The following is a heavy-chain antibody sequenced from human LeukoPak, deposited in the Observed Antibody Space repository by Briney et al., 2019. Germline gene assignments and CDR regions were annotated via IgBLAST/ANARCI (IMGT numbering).Heavy chain of an antibody. D-gene: IGHD4-11*01. CDR2: IYYSGST. J-gene: IGHJ6*03. Sequence: SETLSLTCTVSGGSISSYYWSWIRQPPGKGLEWIGYIYYSGSTNYNPSLKSRVTISVDTSKNQFSLKLSSVTAADTAVYYCARETVTPGSYYYYYMDVWGKGTTDTVSS. V-gene: IGHV4-59*01. CDR3: ARETVTPGSYYYYYMDV. CDR1: GGSISSYY.